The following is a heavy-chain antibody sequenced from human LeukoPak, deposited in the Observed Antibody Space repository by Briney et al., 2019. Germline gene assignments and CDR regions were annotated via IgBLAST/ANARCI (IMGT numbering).Heavy chain of an antibody. D-gene: IGHD5-12*01. J-gene: IGHJ4*02. V-gene: IGHV3-53*01. CDR1: GFTVSSNY. CDR2: IYSGGST. CDR3: AKVSAASIKLIFEY. Sequence: PGGSLRLSCAASGFTVSSNYMSWVRQAPGKGLEWVSVIYSGGSTYYADSVKGRFTISRDNSKNMVFLQMNSLRAEDTALYYCAKVSAASIKLIFEYWGQGNLVTVSS.